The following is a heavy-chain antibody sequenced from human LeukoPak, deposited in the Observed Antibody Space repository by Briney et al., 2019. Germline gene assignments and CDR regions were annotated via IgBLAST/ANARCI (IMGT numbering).Heavy chain of an antibody. CDR3: ARVPSMIRGVVNYGMDV. J-gene: IGHJ6*02. CDR2: INPNSGDT. V-gene: IGHV1-2*02. D-gene: IGHD3-10*01. CDR1: GYSFTGYF. Sequence: ASVKVSCKTSGYSFTGYFMHWARQAPGQGLEWMGWINPNSGDTKYAQRFQGRVIMTRDTSINTAYMELRRLTSDDTAVYYCARVPSMIRGVVNYGMDVWGQGTTVTVSS.